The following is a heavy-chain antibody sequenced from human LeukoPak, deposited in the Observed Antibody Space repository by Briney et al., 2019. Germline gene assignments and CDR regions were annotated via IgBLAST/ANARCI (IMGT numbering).Heavy chain of an antibody. CDR2: IGGSCGTT. CDR3: VKQQGSGWAFDI. J-gene: IGHJ3*02. CDR1: GFTFSSYA. V-gene: IGHV3-23*01. D-gene: IGHD6-19*01. Sequence: GGSLRPSCAASGFTFSSYAMSWIRQAPGKGLEWIADIGGSCGTTYYADSVKGRFTISRDNSKNTLFLQMNSLRADDTAVYYCVKQQGSGWAFDIWGQGTMVTVSS.